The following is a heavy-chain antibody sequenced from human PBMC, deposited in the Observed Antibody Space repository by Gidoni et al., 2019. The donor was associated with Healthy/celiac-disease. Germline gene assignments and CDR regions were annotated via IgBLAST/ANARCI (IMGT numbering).Heavy chain of an antibody. D-gene: IGHD2-8*01. CDR2: ISYDGSNK. CDR3: AREAPLIPYYYGMDV. CDR1: GFTFSSYA. J-gene: IGHJ6*02. Sequence: QVQLVESGGGVVQPGRSLRLSCAASGFTFSSYAMHWVRPAPGKGLEWVAVISYDGSNKYYADSVKGRFTISRDNSKNTLYLQMNSLRAEDTAVYYCAREAPLIPYYYGMDVWGQGTTVTVSS. V-gene: IGHV3-30-3*01.